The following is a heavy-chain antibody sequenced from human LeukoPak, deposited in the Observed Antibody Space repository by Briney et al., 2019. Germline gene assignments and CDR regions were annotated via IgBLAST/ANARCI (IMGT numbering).Heavy chain of an antibody. CDR3: ARASGSGYY. J-gene: IGHJ4*02. CDR1: GGSISSGAYY. V-gene: IGHV4-31*03. D-gene: IGHD3-22*01. CDR2: ISNSGNT. Sequence: SETLSLTCSVSGGSISSGAYYWSWIRQHPGKGLEWIGYISNSGNTNYNPFLKSRVTISVDTSRNQFSLKLRFVTAADTAVYYCARASGSGYYWGQGTQVTVSS.